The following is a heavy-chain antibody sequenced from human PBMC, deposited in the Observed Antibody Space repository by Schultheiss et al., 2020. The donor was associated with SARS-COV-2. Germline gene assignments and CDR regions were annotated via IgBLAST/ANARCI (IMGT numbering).Heavy chain of an antibody. CDR2: ISYSGTT. V-gene: IGHV4-39*01. J-gene: IGHJ4*01. CDR3: ARHGPYYDFWSGYLYYFXX. Sequence: SETLSLTCTVSADSISSSTYYWGWIRQPPGKGLEWIGSISYSGTTYYNPSLKSRLTISVDTSKNQFSLELSSVTAADTAAYYCARHGPYYDFWSGYLYYFXXWGRGTXXXVSS. CDR1: ADSISSSTYY. D-gene: IGHD3-3*01.